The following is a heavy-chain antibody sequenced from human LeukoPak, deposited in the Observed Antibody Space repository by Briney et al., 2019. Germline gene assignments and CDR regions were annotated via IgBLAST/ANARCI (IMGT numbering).Heavy chain of an antibody. J-gene: IGHJ6*02. V-gene: IGHV1-18*01. CDR2: ISAYNGNT. CDR1: GYTFTSYG. D-gene: IGHD2-2*02. Sequence: ASVKVSCKASGYTFTSYGISWVRQAPGQGLGWMGWISAYNGNTNYAQKLQGRVTMTTDTSTSTAYMELRSLRSDDTAVYYCARIGYCSSTSCYTYYYYYYGMDVWGQGTTVTVSS. CDR3: ARIGYCSSTSCYTYYYYYYGMDV.